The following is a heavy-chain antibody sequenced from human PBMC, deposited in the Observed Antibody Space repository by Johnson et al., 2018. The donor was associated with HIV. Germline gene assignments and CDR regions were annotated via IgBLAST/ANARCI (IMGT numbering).Heavy chain of an antibody. CDR1: GFTFSSYA. Sequence: MLLVESGGGVVQPGRSLRLSCAASGFTFSSYAMHWVRQAPGKGLEWVGRIKSKTDGGTTDYAAPVKGRFTISRDDSKNTLYLQMNSLRAEDTAVYYCAKGGRFDAFDIWGQGTMVTVSS. CDR2: IKSKTDGGTT. D-gene: IGHD3-16*01. J-gene: IGHJ3*02. V-gene: IGHV3-15*01. CDR3: AKGGRFDAFDI.